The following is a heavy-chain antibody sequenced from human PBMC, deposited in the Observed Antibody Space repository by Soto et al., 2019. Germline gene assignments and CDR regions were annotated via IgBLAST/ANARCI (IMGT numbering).Heavy chain of an antibody. CDR1: GGTFGSYA. J-gene: IGHJ4*02. CDR2: IIPIFGTA. V-gene: IGHV1-69*13. CDR3: ARVIFEGDYCFDY. D-gene: IGHD2-21*02. Sequence: ASVKVSCKASGGTFGSYAIRWVRQAPGQGLEWMGGIIPIFGTANYAQKFQGRVTITADESTSTAYMELSSLRSEDTAVYYCARVIFEGDYCFDYWGQGTRVTVSS.